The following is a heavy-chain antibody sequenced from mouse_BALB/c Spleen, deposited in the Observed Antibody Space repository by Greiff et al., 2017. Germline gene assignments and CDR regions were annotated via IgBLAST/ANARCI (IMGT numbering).Heavy chain of an antibody. D-gene: IGHD1-1*01. J-gene: IGHJ3*01. CDR3: ARRDYGLAAY. V-gene: IGHV5-6-5*01. Sequence: EVKVEESGGGLVKPGGSLKLSCAASGFTFSSYAMSWVRQTPEKRLEWVASISSGGSTYYPDSVKGRFTISRDNARNILYLQMSSLRSEDTAMYYCARRDYGLAAYWGQGTLVTVSA. CDR1: GFTFSSYA. CDR2: ISSGGST.